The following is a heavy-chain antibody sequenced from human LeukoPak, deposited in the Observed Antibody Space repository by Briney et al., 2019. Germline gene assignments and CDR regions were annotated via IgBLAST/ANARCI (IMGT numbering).Heavy chain of an antibody. D-gene: IGHD1-26*01. CDR1: GFTFSSYE. V-gene: IGHV3-48*03. CDR3: ARSYSGSSLNWFDP. J-gene: IGHJ5*02. Sequence: GGSLRLSCAASGFTFSSYEMNWVRQAPGKGLKWISYISSSGFTMYDADSVKGRFTISRDNAKNSLYLQMNSLRAEDTAVYYCARSYSGSSLNWFDPWGQGTLVTVSS. CDR2: ISSSGFTM.